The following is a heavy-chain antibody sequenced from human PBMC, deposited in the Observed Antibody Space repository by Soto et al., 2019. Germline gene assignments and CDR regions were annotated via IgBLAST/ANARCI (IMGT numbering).Heavy chain of an antibody. D-gene: IGHD6-13*01. CDR3: VRESVRQQLAYYFDY. CDR2: TYYRSKWYS. Sequence: SQTLSLTCAISGDSVSGNSVTWNWIRQSPSRGLEWLGRTYYRSKWYSDYAVSVKSRVTINPDTSKNQFSLQLNSVTPEDTAVYYCVRESVRQQLAYYFDYWAQGTLVTVSS. CDR1: GDSVSGNSVT. V-gene: IGHV6-1*01. J-gene: IGHJ4*02.